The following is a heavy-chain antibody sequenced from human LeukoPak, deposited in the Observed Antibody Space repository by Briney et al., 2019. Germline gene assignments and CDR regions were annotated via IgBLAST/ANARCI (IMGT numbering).Heavy chain of an antibody. D-gene: IGHD6-13*01. CDR2: INPNSGGT. V-gene: IGHV1-2*04. J-gene: IGHJ6*04. CDR1: GYTFTGYY. Sequence: ASVKVSCKASGYTFTGYYMHWVRQAPRQGLEWMGWINPNSGGTNYAQKFQGWVTMTRDTSISTAYMELSRLRSDDTAVYYCARGNVAAAGIFYYYYGMDVWGKGTTVTVSS. CDR3: ARGNVAAAGIFYYYYGMDV.